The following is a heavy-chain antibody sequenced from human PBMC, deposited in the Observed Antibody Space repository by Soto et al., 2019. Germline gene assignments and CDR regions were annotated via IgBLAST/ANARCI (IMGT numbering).Heavy chain of an antibody. Sequence: QVQLVKSGAEVKKPGSSVNVSCKASGGTFSSYAISWVRQAPGQGLEWMGGIIPIFGTANYAQKFQGRITFSADEYTSRAYMELISLGSEDTVVYYCARGRVGYCSGGTCPRGYFAYLGKGTLVTVS. D-gene: IGHD2-15*01. CDR2: IIPIFGTA. J-gene: IGHJ4*02. CDR1: GGTFSSYA. CDR3: ARGRVGYCSGGTCPRGYFAY. V-gene: IGHV1-69*01.